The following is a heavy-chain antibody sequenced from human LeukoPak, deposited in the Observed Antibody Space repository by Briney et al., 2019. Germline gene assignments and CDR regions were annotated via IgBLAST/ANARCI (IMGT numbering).Heavy chain of an antibody. CDR2: INTDGTST. J-gene: IGHJ4*02. CDR1: GFTFTDYW. Sequence: GGSLRLSCAASGFTFTDYWMHWVRQAPGKGLVWVSRINTDGTSTKYADSVKGRITISRDNARNTAYLQMNSLRAEDTAVYYCARARYSYTGIIDYWGQGTLVTVSS. D-gene: IGHD5-18*01. V-gene: IGHV3-74*01. CDR3: ARARYSYTGIIDY.